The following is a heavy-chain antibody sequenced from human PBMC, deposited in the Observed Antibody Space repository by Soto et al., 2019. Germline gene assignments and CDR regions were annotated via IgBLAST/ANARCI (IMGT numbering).Heavy chain of an antibody. CDR2: ISDRGGSS. CDR3: AKLPTTIPYYYYGMDV. CDR1: GFTFSNFA. V-gene: IGHV3-23*01. Sequence: GGSLRLSCAASGFTFSNFAMTWVRRAPGKGLEWVSAISDRGGSSYYADSAKGRFTISRDNSETTLYLQMTSLRTEDTAVYYCAKLPTTIPYYYYGMDVWGQGTSVTVSS. D-gene: IGHD4-4*01. J-gene: IGHJ6*02.